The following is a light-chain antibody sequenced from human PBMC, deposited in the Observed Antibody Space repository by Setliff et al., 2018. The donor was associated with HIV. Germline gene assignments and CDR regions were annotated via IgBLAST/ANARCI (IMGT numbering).Light chain of an antibody. Sequence: QSALTQPASVSGSPGQSITISCTGTNSDIGGYDYVYWYQQQPGKAPKLMIHEVSGRPSGVSYRFSGSKSGTTASLTISGLQTEDEADYFCSSYTSSGTLLVFGTGTKVTVL. V-gene: IGLV2-14*01. CDR2: EVS. CDR1: NSDIGGYDY. J-gene: IGLJ1*01. CDR3: SSYTSSGTLLV.